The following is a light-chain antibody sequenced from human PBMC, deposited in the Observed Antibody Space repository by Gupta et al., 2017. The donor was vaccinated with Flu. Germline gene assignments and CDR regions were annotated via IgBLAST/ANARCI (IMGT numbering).Light chain of an antibody. Sequence: QSVVTQPPSASGTPGQKVTISCSGSTSNIGSTTVNWYQQRPGTTPKLLIYGHNQRPSGVPDRFSGSKSGTSASLAISGLQSEDEADYYCAARDDSLNGLVFGGGTKLTVL. CDR2: GHN. J-gene: IGLJ3*02. V-gene: IGLV1-44*01. CDR1: TSNIGSTT. CDR3: AARDDSLNGLV.